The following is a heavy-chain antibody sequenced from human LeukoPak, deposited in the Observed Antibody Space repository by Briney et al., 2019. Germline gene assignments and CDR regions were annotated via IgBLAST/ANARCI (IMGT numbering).Heavy chain of an antibody. J-gene: IGHJ4*02. V-gene: IGHV3-30*03. Sequence: PGGSLRLSWAASGFTFSDYVMHWVGLAPGKGLEWVVVISFDGNNKYYADSVKGRFTISRDNSKNTLYLQMNGLRVEDTAVYYCARGRPHGNDYWGQGTLVTVSS. CDR3: ARGRPHGNDY. CDR1: GFTFSDYV. CDR2: ISFDGNNK. D-gene: IGHD4-23*01.